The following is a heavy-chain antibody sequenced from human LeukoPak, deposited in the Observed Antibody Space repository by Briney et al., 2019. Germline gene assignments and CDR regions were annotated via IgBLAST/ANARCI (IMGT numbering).Heavy chain of an antibody. CDR2: ISYSGINK. J-gene: IGHJ4*02. V-gene: IGHV3-30*18. CDR1: EFTFNTYD. CDR3: AKDFLPFNNGRPFDH. D-gene: IGHD1/OR15-1a*01. Sequence: GGSLRLSCAASEFTFNTYDMHWVRQSPGKGLEWVAMISYSGINKYYSDSVQGRFTIFRDNSKNILYLQMNSLKAEDTAVYFCAKDFLPFNNGRPFDHWGQGVLVTVSS.